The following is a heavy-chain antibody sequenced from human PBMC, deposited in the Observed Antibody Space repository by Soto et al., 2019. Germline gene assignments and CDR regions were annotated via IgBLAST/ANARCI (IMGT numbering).Heavy chain of an antibody. J-gene: IGHJ3*02. D-gene: IGHD2-2*01. Sequence: HPGGSLRLSCTASGFSFGDYAMSWFRQAPGKGLEWGGLIRDKAYGGTTEYAASVKGRFTISRDDSKSIAYMQMNSLKTEDTAVYYCARALRYCTSTACYFAFYIWGQGTMVTVSS. CDR1: GFSFGDYA. CDR2: IRDKAYGGTT. V-gene: IGHV3-49*03. CDR3: ARALRYCTSTACYFAFYI.